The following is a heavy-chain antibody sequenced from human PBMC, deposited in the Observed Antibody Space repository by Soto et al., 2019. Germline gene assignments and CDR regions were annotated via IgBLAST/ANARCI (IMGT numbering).Heavy chain of an antibody. CDR2: IFHGWST. Sequence: TLSLTCAMSGGPITWGDYSGNWIRQPPGKGLEWIGYIFHGWSTYYNPSPRSRVTISVDMSRTQFSLKMSSVTAADTAVYYCARGRVVVPAAVMFNCLDPWGQGALVTVYS. CDR3: ARGRVVVPAAVMFNCLDP. D-gene: IGHD2-2*01. J-gene: IGHJ5*02. V-gene: IGHV4-30-2*01. CDR1: GGPITWGDYS.